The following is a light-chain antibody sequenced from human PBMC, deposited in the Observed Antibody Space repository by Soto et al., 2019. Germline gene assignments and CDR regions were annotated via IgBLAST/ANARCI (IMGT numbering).Light chain of an antibody. V-gene: IGLV2-23*01. Sequence: QSVLTQPASVSGSPGQSITISCTGTSSDVGGYNLVSWYQQHPGKAPKLMIYEGSKRPSGVSNRFSGSKSGNTASLTISGLQAEDEADYYCCSYAGSSTPSYVFGTGTKVTVL. CDR3: CSYAGSSTPSYV. CDR1: SSDVGGYNL. J-gene: IGLJ1*01. CDR2: EGS.